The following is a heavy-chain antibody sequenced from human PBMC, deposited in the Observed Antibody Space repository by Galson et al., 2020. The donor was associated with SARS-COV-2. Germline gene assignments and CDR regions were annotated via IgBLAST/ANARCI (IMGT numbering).Heavy chain of an antibody. V-gene: IGHV3-9*01. CDR2: ISWNSGSI. Sequence: GGSLRLSCAASGFTFDDYAMHWVRQAPGKGLEWVSGISWNSGSIGYADSVKGRFTISRDNAKNSLYLQMNSLRAEDTALYYCAKDGSHDRDYYYYGMDVWGQGTTVTVSS. J-gene: IGHJ6*02. D-gene: IGHD1-1*01. CDR1: GFTFDDYA. CDR3: AKDGSHDRDYYYYGMDV.